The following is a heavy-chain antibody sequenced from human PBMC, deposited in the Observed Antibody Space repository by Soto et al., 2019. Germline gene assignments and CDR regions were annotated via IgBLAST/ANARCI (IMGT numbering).Heavy chain of an antibody. V-gene: IGHV3-23*01. CDR2: VSGSGISA. J-gene: IGHJ5*02. CDR3: SKVRYFGSEIHSNLLGP. D-gene: IGHD3-10*01. CDR1: GFTFSSYA. Sequence: PGGSLRLSCAASGFTFSSYAMTWVRQAPGKGLEWVSLVSGSGISAYYVDSVKGRFTISRDNSKNTLYLQMNSLRAEDTAVYYCSKVRYFGSEIHSNLLGPWGQGTMVTSSS.